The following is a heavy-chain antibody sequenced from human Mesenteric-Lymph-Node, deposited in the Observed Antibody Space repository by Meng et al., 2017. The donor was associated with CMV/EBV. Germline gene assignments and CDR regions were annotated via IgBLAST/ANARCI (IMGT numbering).Heavy chain of an antibody. Sequence: GGSLRLSCAASGFSFSSYSMYWVRQAPGKGLEWVAFIRYDGSHKYYADSVKGRFTISRDNAKKSLYLQMNSLRAEDTAVYYCARDIYGMDVWGQGTTVTVSS. CDR2: IRYDGSHK. V-gene: IGHV3-30*02. CDR3: ARDIYGMDV. CDR1: GFSFSSYS. J-gene: IGHJ6*02.